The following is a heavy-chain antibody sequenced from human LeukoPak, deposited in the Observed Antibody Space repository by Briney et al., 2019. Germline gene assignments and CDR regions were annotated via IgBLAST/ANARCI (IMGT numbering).Heavy chain of an antibody. J-gene: IGHJ4*02. V-gene: IGHV3-30*02. CDR2: IRYDGSNK. CDR3: AIGSGSYPGEELFDY. CDR1: GFTFSSYG. D-gene: IGHD1-26*01. Sequence: PGGSLRLSCAASGFTFSSYGMHWVRQAPGKGLEWVAFIRYDGSNKYYADSVKGRFTISRDNSKNTLYLQMNSLRAEDTAVYYCAIGSGSYPGEELFDYWGQGTLVTVSS.